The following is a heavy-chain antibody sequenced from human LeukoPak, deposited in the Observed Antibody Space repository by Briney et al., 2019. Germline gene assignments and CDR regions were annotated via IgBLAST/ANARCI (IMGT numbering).Heavy chain of an antibody. CDR2: ISSNGDNT. Sequence: GSLRLSCSASGFPFNTYAIHWVRQAPGKGLEYVAGISSNGDNTDFADSAKGRFTISRDNSKSTLFLQMNSLRAEDTAVYFCTRDSALLGVAFDLWGQGTVVTVPS. D-gene: IGHD2-15*01. J-gene: IGHJ3*01. V-gene: IGHV3-64D*06. CDR1: GFPFNTYA. CDR3: TRDSALLGVAFDL.